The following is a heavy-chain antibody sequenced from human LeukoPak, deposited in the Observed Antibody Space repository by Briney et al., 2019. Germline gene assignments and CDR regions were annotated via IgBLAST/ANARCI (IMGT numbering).Heavy chain of an antibody. CDR2: IYYSGST. D-gene: IGHD5-18*01. J-gene: IGHJ4*02. CDR3: ARELVTPPYYFDY. V-gene: IGHV4-59*01. Sequence: PSETLSLTCTVSGGSISSYYWSWLRQPPGKGLEWIGYIYYSGSTNYNPSLKSRVTISVDTSKNQFSLKLSSVTAADTAVYYCARELVTPPYYFDYWGQGTLVTVSS. CDR1: GGSISSYY.